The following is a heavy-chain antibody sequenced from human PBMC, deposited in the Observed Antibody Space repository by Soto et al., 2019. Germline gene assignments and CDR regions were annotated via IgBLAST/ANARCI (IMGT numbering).Heavy chain of an antibody. J-gene: IGHJ5*02. D-gene: IGHD4-17*01. V-gene: IGHV3-30*18. Sequence: QVQLVESGGGVVQPGRSLRLSCAASGFTFSSYGMHWGLQAPGQWLEWVAAISADGSNKYYADAEKGRFTIFRDNSKNALYLQMHSLRAEDTAVYYGQKGSPPRRHDYGDYREPVVLWCVAPWGQGTLVSVSS. CDR2: ISADGSNK. CDR1: GFTFSSYG. CDR3: QKGSPPRRHDYGDYREPVVLWCVAP.